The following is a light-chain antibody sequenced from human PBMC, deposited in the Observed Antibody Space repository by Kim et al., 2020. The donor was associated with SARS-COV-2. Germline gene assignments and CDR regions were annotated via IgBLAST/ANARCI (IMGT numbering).Light chain of an antibody. CDR3: DQYAGAPCT. J-gene: IGKJ1*01. CDR2: GAN. CDR1: HSTSRIV. Sequence: LSPWERAPPSVMASHSTSRIVGSSQHKPGQEPRILIYGANRSATGIPDRFSGSVSGTDFTLTINRLEPEDFAVYYCDQYAGAPCTLGEGTKVDIK. V-gene: IGKV3-20*01.